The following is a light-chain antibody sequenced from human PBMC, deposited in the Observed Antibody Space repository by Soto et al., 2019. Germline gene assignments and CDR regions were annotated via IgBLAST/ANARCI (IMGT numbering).Light chain of an antibody. J-gene: IGKJ4*01. V-gene: IGKV1-39*01. CDR3: QQSYSFPLT. CDR1: QTISSY. Sequence: DIQMTQSTSSLSASVGYRVTITGLASQTISSYLNWYQQKPGKAPNLLIYAASGLQSGVPSRFSGSSSGTDFTLTISSLQPEDSATYYCQQSYSFPLTFGGGTNVDIK. CDR2: AAS.